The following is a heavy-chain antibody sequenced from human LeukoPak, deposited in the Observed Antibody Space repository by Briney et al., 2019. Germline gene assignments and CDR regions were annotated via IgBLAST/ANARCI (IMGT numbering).Heavy chain of an antibody. Sequence: GGSLRLSCAASGFSFNTYAVHWVRQAPGKGLEWLAFVRHDGNNKYEADSVKGRFTISRDNSKNTVYLQMNSLRSEDTAVYYCAKGVRMIVVAPGSWGQGTLVTVSS. V-gene: IGHV3-30*02. CDR1: GFSFNTYA. D-gene: IGHD3-22*01. CDR2: VRHDGNNK. J-gene: IGHJ5*02. CDR3: AKGVRMIVVAPGS.